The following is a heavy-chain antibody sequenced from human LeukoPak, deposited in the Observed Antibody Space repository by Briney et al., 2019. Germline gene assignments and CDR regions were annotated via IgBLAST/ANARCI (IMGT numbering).Heavy chain of an antibody. CDR1: GFTFSVSA. Sequence: PGGSLRLSCAASGFTFSVSAINWVRQAPGKGLEWVSGITGSSSHIYYADPVRGRFTISRDNAQNSVFLQMNSLGAEDTALYYCVRDYGGGSFDPWGQGTLVTVSS. CDR3: VRDYGGGSFDP. CDR2: ITGSSSHI. D-gene: IGHD1-26*01. V-gene: IGHV3-21*01. J-gene: IGHJ5*02.